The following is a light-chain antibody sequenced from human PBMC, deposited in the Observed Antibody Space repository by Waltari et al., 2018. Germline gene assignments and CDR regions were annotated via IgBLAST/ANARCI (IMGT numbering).Light chain of an antibody. CDR1: QSVNSW. CDR2: RAS. J-gene: IGKJ4*01. CDR3: QQYNNYLLT. Sequence: DMQMTQSPSTLSASVGDRVTITCRVSQSVNSWLAWYQQKPGKAPKVLIHRASTLESGVPSRFSGSGSGTEFTLTISSLQPDDFATYYCQQYNNYLLTFGGGTKVEIK. V-gene: IGKV1-5*03.